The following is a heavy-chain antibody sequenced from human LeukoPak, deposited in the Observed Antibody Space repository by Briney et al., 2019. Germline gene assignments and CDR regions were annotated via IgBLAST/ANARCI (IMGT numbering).Heavy chain of an antibody. CDR2: ISWNSGTI. D-gene: IGHD3-22*01. J-gene: IGHJ4*02. V-gene: IGHV3-9*01. CDR1: GFTVDDYA. CDR3: AKLPDNYYDTSGYSFDY. Sequence: GGSLRLSCAASGFTVDDYAMHWVRPPPGKGLEWVSGISWNSGTIGYADSVKGRFTISRDNAKNSLYLQMNSLRAEDTALYYCAKLPDNYYDTSGYSFDYWGQGTLVTVSS.